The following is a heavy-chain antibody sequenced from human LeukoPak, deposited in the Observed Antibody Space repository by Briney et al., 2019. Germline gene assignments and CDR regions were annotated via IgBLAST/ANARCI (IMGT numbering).Heavy chain of an antibody. CDR1: GGSISRYY. Sequence: SETLSLTRSVSGGSISRYYWSWIRDPPGGGREWMGYIYYGGSTHQNPPLKSRVTISVDTSKSQFSLKLSSVTAADTAVYYCARDRGRDFDWLSTGYYYYGMDVWGQGTTVTVSS. CDR3: ARDRGRDFDWLSTGYYYYGMDV. J-gene: IGHJ6*02. CDR2: IYYGGST. V-gene: IGHV4-59*01. D-gene: IGHD3-9*01.